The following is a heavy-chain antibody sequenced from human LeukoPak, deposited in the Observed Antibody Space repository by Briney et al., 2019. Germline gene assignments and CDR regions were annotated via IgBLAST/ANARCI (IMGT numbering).Heavy chain of an antibody. CDR1: GFTFSNYA. J-gene: IGHJ4*02. D-gene: IGHD3-22*01. Sequence: GGSLRLSCAASGFTFSNYAMSWVRQAPGKGLQWVSAISSSGGSTSYADSVKGRFTISRDNSKNNNILYLQMNSLRAGDTAVYYCARGGQYVLHYDSSGYPPRGHWGQGTLVTVSS. V-gene: IGHV3-23*01. CDR2: ISSSGGST. CDR3: ARGGQYVLHYDSSGYPPRGH.